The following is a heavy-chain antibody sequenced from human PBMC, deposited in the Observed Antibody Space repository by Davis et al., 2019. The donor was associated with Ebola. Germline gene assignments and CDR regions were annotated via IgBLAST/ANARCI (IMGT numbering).Heavy chain of an antibody. D-gene: IGHD3-22*01. CDR1: GFTFSSYE. Sequence: GESLKISCAASGFTFSSYEMNWVRQAPGKGLEWVSYISRSGSTIYYADSVKGRFTISRDNAKNSLYLQMNSLRAEDTAVYYCARGIDSSGYYYYGMDVWGQGTTVTVSS. CDR2: ISRSGSTI. J-gene: IGHJ6*02. V-gene: IGHV3-48*03. CDR3: ARGIDSSGYYYYGMDV.